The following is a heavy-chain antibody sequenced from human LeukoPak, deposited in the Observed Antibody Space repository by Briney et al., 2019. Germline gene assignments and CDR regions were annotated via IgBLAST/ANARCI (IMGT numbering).Heavy chain of an antibody. CDR3: ARNFLTTSGTMGGY. CDR2: LSSSDNT. J-gene: IGHJ4*02. V-gene: IGHV3-23*01. CDR1: GFSFSDYA. Sequence: GGSLRLSCAASGFSFSDYAMSWVRQSPGKGLEWVSGLSSSDNTYYIDSVKGRFTISKDNSNNLYLQMGSLRVEDTAVYYCARNFLTTSGTMGGYWGQGTPVTVSS. D-gene: IGHD6-13*01.